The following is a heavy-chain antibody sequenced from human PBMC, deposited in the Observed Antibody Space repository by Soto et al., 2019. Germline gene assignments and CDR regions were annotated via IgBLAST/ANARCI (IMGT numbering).Heavy chain of an antibody. V-gene: IGHV1-2*02. CDR1: GYTFTGYY. CDR3: ARDGAPVGSAYYDFWSGSPSPNWFDP. Sequence: ASVKVSCKASGYTFTGYYMHWVRQAPVQGLEWMGWINPNSGGTNYAQKFQGRVTITRDTSASTAYMELSSLRSEDTAVYYCARDGAPVGSAYYDFWSGSPSPNWFDPWGQGTLVTVSS. J-gene: IGHJ5*02. CDR2: INPNSGGT. D-gene: IGHD3-3*01.